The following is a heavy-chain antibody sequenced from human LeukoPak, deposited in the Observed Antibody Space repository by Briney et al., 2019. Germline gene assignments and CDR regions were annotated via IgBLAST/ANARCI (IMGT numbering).Heavy chain of an antibody. Sequence: GGSLRLSCAASGFTFSSYAMHWVRQAPGKGLEWVAVISYDGSNKYYADSVKGRFTISRENAKSSLYLQMNSLRAGDTAVYYCARGRAPKVAGMGNWFDPWGQGTLVTVSS. CDR3: ARGRAPKVAGMGNWFDP. V-gene: IGHV3-30*14. CDR2: ISYDGSNK. J-gene: IGHJ5*02. D-gene: IGHD6-19*01. CDR1: GFTFSSYA.